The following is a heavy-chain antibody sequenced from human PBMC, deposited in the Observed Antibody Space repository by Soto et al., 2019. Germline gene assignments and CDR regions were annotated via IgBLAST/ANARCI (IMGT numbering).Heavy chain of an antibody. CDR3: ARYRPRFAP. CDR2: IYHTVIT. J-gene: IGHJ5*02. D-gene: IGHD2-2*01. V-gene: IGHV4-30-4*01. Sequence: QVQLQESGPGLVKPSQTLSLTCTVSGGSISNNDYYWSWIRQPPGRGLEWIGYIYHTVITYYNPSLKTRVSTSVDTSKNQFSLKLNSVTAADTAVYYCARYRPRFAPWGRGTLVTVSS. CDR1: GGSISNNDYY.